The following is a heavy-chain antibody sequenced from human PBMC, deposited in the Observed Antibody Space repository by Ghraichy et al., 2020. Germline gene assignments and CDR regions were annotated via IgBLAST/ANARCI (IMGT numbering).Heavy chain of an antibody. CDR3: ARDPYGDYKYGGTDY. Sequence: GGSLRLSCAASGFTFSKYCMSWVRQAPGKGLEWVASIKSDGSDIFYVDSVRGRFTISRDNAKNSVSLEMNSLRVEDTAVYYCARDPYGDYKYGGTDYWGQGTLVSVSS. CDR1: GFTFSKYC. D-gene: IGHD4-17*01. CDR2: IKSDGSDI. J-gene: IGHJ4*02. V-gene: IGHV3-7*01.